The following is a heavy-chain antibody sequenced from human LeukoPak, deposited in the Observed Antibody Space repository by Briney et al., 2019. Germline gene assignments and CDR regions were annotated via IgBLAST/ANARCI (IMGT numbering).Heavy chain of an antibody. CDR1: GFTFRDYF. Sequence: GGSLRLSCAASGFTFRDYFMSWVRQAPGKGLEWVSTLSGSGITTYYADSVKGRFTISRDNSKNTLYLQMNSLRAEDTAVYYCAKGIYSSGWSYFDYWGHGTLVTVSS. CDR3: AKGIYSSGWSYFDY. D-gene: IGHD6-19*01. CDR2: LSGSGITT. V-gene: IGHV3-23*01. J-gene: IGHJ4*01.